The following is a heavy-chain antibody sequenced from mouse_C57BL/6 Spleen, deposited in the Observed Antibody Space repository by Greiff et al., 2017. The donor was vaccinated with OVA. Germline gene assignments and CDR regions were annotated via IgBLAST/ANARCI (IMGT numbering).Heavy chain of an antibody. CDR1: GYTFTEYT. CDR3: ARHERMPSYLPFFDV. Sequence: QVHVKQSGAELVKPGASVKLSCKASGYTFTEYTIHWVKQRSGQGLEWIGWFYPGSGRIKYNEKFKDKATLTADKSSSTVYMELSRLTSEDSAVYFCARHERMPSYLPFFDVWGTGTTVTVSS. D-gene: IGHD6-1*01. V-gene: IGHV1-62-2*01. J-gene: IGHJ1*03. CDR2: FYPGSGRI.